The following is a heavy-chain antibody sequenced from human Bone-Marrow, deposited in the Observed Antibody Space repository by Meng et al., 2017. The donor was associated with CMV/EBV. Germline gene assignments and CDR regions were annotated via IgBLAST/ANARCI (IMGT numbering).Heavy chain of an antibody. J-gene: IGHJ5*02. V-gene: IGHV1-46*01. CDR1: GYTFTNYY. Sequence: ASVKVSCKTSGYTFTNYYMHWVRQAPGQGLEWMGIINPSGGTTSYAQKFQGRVTMTRDTSTSTVYLELSSLRSEDTAVYYCAREGHMLAWFDPWGPGTLVTFSS. CDR2: INPSGGTT. D-gene: IGHD2-21*01. CDR3: AREGHMLAWFDP.